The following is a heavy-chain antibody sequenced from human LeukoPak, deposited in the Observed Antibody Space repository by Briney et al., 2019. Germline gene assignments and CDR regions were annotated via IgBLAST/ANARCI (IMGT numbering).Heavy chain of an antibody. V-gene: IGHV4-34*01. D-gene: IGHD2-2*02. CDR1: GGSFSGYY. CDR2: INHSGST. Sequence: SETLSLTCAVYGGSFSGYYWSWMRQPPGKGLEWIGGINHSGSTNYNPSLKSRVTISVDTSKNQFSLKLSSVTAADTAVYYCARLPAAIIHYYYGMDVWGQGTTVTVSS. CDR3: ARLPAAIIHYYYGMDV. J-gene: IGHJ6*02.